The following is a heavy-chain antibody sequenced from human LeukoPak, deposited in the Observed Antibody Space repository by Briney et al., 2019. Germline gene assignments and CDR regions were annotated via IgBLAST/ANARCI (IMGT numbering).Heavy chain of an antibody. Sequence: SETLSLTCTVSGGSINSDFWTWIRQPPGKGLEWIGNVYYSGTTNYNPSLKSRVSTSVDTSKSQFFLKLASVTAADTAVYYCAREVVLLSTFGVAPRGTWVDPWGQGTLVTVSS. D-gene: IGHD3-3*01. CDR2: VYYSGTT. J-gene: IGHJ5*02. CDR1: GGSINSDF. V-gene: IGHV4-59*01. CDR3: AREVVLLSTFGVAPRGTWVDP.